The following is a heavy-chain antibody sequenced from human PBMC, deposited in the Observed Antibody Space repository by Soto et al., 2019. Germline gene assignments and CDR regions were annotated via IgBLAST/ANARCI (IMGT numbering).Heavy chain of an antibody. V-gene: IGHV1-69*13. J-gene: IGHJ5*02. CDR2: IIPIFGTA. CDR1: GGTFSSYA. CDR3: ARVEIYSNYCWFDP. Sequence: GASVKVSCKASGGTFSSYAISWVRQAPGQGPEWMGGIIPIFGTANYAQKFQGRVTITADESTSTAYMELSSLRSEDTAVYYCARVEIYSNYCWFDPWGQGTLVTVSS. D-gene: IGHD4-4*01.